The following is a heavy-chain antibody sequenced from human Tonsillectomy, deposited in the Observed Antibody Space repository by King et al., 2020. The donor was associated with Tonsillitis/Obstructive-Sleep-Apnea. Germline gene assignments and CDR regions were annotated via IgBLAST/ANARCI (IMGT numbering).Heavy chain of an antibody. Sequence: VQLQESGPGLVKPSETLSLTCTVPGGSISSYYWSWIRQPPGKGLECIGYIYYSGGTNYNPSLKSRVTISVDTSKNQFSLKLSSVTAADTAVYYCAREGSVMNAFDIWGQGTMVTVSS. CDR3: AREGSVMNAFDI. D-gene: IGHD2-8*01. CDR2: IYYSGGT. CDR1: GGSISSYY. V-gene: IGHV4-59*01. J-gene: IGHJ3*02.